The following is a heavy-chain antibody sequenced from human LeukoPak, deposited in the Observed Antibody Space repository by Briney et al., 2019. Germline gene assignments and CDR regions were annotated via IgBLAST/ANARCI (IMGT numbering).Heavy chain of an antibody. V-gene: IGHV1-2*02. CDR2: IDPNSGGT. CDR3: ARVPGPYTTSRFDY. Sequence: VSVRVSCKTSGYTFTDYYLHWVRQAPGQGLEWMGRIDPNSGGTNYAQKFQVRVTVTRDTSISTVYMELSGLRSDDTAVYYCARVPGPYTTSRFDYWGQGTLVTVSS. D-gene: IGHD6-13*01. CDR1: GYTFTDYY. J-gene: IGHJ4*02.